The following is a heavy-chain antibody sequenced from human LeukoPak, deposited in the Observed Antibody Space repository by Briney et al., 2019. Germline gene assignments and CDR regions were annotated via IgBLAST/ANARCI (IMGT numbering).Heavy chain of an antibody. Sequence: SETLSLTCTVSGGSISSSSYYWSWIRQPPGKGLEWIGSIYYSGSTYYSPSLKSRVTISVDTSKNQFSLKLSSVTAADTAVYYCASALPYYFDYWGQGTLVTVSS. CDR2: IYYSGST. CDR1: GGSISSSSYY. V-gene: IGHV4-39*07. CDR3: ASALPYYFDY. J-gene: IGHJ4*02.